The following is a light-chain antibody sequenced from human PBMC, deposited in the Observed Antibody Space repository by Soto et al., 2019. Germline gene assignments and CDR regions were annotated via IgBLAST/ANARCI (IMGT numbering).Light chain of an antibody. Sequence: DIHMTQSPSSLSASVGDRVTITCRASQNIKKFLNWYQQRPGKAPSALIHATSTLQNGVSSRFSGSGSDTAFTLTITSLQPEDFATYFCQQSYRSPLTFGGGTKVEL. V-gene: IGKV1-39*01. J-gene: IGKJ4*01. CDR3: QQSYRSPLT. CDR2: ATS. CDR1: QNIKKF.